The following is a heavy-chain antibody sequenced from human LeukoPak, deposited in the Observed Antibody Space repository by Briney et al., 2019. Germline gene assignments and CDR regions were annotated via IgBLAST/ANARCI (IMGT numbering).Heavy chain of an antibody. V-gene: IGHV1-18*01. CDR2: ISAYNGNT. CDR3: ARGSTVTPNYYYYMDV. Sequence: ASVKVSCKASGYTFTSYGISWVRQAPGQGLEWMGWISAYNGNTNYAQKLQGRVTMTTDTSTSTAYMELRSLRSDDTAVYYCARGSTVTPNYYYYMDVWGKGTTVTISS. J-gene: IGHJ6*03. CDR1: GYTFTSYG. D-gene: IGHD4-17*01.